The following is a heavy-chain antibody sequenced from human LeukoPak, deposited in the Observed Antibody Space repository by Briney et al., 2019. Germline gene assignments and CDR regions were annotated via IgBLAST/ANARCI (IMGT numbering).Heavy chain of an antibody. D-gene: IGHD3-10*01. J-gene: IGHJ6*03. CDR3: ANSPGITMVRGVIGHYYYMDV. V-gene: IGHV3-49*04. CDR2: IRSKAYGGTT. Sequence: GGSLRLSCTASGFTFGDYAMSWVRQAPGKGLEWVGFIRSKAYGGTTEYAASVKGRFTISRDDSKSIAYLQMNSLKTEDTAVYYCANSPGITMVRGVIGHYYYMDVWGKGTTVAISS. CDR1: GFTFGDYA.